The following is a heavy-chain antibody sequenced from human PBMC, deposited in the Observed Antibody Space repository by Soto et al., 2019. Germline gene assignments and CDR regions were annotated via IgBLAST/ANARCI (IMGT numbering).Heavy chain of an antibody. J-gene: IGHJ6*02. CDR3: ARLRLSDYRHGMDV. Sequence: PGESLKISCKASGYRFITYWIGWVRQMPGKGLEWMGIIYPGDSDTRYSPSFQGQVTISADKSISTAYLQWSSLKASDTAMYFCARLRLSDYRHGMDVWGQGTTVTVSS. V-gene: IGHV5-51*01. D-gene: IGHD4-17*01. CDR1: GYRFITYW. CDR2: IYPGDSDT.